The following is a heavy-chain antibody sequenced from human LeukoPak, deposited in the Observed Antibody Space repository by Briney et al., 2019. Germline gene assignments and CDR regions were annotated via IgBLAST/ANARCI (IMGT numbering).Heavy chain of an antibody. J-gene: IGHJ5*02. CDR3: ARLGVPAAIPEFWFDP. CDR2: IYYSGSN. Sequence: SETLSLTCTVSGGSISSGGYYWSWIRQHPGKGLEWIGYIYYSGSNYYNPSLKSRVTISVDTSNNQFSLKLSSVTAADTAVYYCARLGVPAAIPEFWFDPWGQGTLVTVCS. D-gene: IGHD2-2*02. V-gene: IGHV4-31*03. CDR1: GGSISSGGYY.